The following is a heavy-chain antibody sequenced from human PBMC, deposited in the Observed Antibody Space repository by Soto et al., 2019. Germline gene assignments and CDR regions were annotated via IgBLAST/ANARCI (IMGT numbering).Heavy chain of an antibody. CDR2: ISYDGSNK. D-gene: IGHD6-19*01. CDR1: GFTFSGYG. J-gene: IGHJ4*02. Sequence: GGSLRLSCAASGFTFSGYGMHWVRQAQGKGLEWVAVISYDGSNKYYADSVKGRFTISRDNSKNTLYLQMNSLRAEDKAVYYCAKDTIAVAPTFDYWGQGTLVTVSS. V-gene: IGHV3-30*18. CDR3: AKDTIAVAPTFDY.